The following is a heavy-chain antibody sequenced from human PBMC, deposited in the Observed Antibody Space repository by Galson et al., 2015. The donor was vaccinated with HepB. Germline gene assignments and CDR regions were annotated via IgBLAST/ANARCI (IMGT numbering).Heavy chain of an antibody. D-gene: IGHD3-16*01. CDR2: ISYDGSNK. CDR1: GFTFSSYA. CDR3: ARDPYDYVWGSYSAPDYGMDV. V-gene: IGHV3-30-3*01. J-gene: IGHJ6*02. Sequence: SLRLSCAASGFTFSSYAMHWVRQAPGKGLEWVAVISYDGSNKYYADSVKGRFTISRDNSKNTLYLQMNSLRAEDTAVYYCARDPYDYVWGSYSAPDYGMDVWGQGTTVTVSS.